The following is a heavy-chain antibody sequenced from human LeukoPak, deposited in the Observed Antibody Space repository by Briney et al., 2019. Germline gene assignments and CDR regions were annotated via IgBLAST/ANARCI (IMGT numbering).Heavy chain of an antibody. CDR3: AKAVIAVATMGAFDI. CDR1: GASISSSSHY. CDR2: IYYSGTT. J-gene: IGHJ3*02. D-gene: IGHD6-19*01. V-gene: IGHV4-39*02. Sequence: SETLSLTCTVSGASISSSSHYWGWIRQPPGKGLEWIGSIYYSGTTYNNPSLKSRVTISVDTSKNHFSLKLTSVTAADTAVYYCAKAVIAVATMGAFDIWGQGTMVTVSS.